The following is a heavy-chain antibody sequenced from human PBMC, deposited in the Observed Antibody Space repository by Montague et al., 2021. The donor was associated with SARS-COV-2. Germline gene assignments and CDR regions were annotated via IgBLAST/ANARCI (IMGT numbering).Heavy chain of an antibody. V-gene: IGHV4-39*01. D-gene: IGHD6-19*01. Sequence: SETLSLTCTVSGGFISSSSYYWGWIRQPPGKGLEWIGSIYYSGSTYYNPSLKSRVTISVDTSKNQFSLKLSSVTAADTAVYYFARRVGQWLPRYQYYFDYWGQGTLVTVSS. CDR1: GGFISSSSYY. CDR2: IYYSGST. J-gene: IGHJ4*02. CDR3: ARRVGQWLPRYQYYFDY.